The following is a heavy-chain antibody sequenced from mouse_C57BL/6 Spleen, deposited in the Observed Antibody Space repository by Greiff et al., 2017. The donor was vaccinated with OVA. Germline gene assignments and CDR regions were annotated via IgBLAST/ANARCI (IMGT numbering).Heavy chain of an antibody. V-gene: IGHV5-6*01. Sequence: EVQVVESGGDLVKPGGSLKLSCAASGFTFSSYGMSWVRQTPDKRLEWVATISSGGSYTYYPDSVKGRFTISRDNAKNTLYLQMSSLKSEDTAMHYCARQDYGSSYVGAMDYWGQGTSVTVSS. CDR1: GFTFSSYG. CDR3: ARQDYGSSYVGAMDY. J-gene: IGHJ4*01. D-gene: IGHD1-1*01. CDR2: ISSGGSYT.